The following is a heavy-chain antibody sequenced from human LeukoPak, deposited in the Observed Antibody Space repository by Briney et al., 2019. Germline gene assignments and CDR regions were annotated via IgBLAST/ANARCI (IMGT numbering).Heavy chain of an antibody. D-gene: IGHD6-13*01. CDR3: ARGRYVTTRGGAAAGFLDY. CDR2: INHGGST. V-gene: IGHV4-34*01. J-gene: IGHJ4*02. CDR1: GGSFSGHY. Sequence: SETLSLTCAVSGGSFSGHYWNWIRQPPGKGLEWIGEINHGGSTNYNPSLKSRVTICVDTSQKQFSLRLSSVTAADTAVYYCARGRYVTTRGGAAAGFLDYWGQGTLVTVST.